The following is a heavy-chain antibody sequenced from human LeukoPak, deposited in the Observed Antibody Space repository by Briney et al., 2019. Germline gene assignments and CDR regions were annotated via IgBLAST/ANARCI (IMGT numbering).Heavy chain of an antibody. D-gene: IGHD5-12*01. Sequence: SETLSLTCTVSGDSIDSYYWSWIRRPPGKGLEWIGYIYYRGTTSYNPFLKSRVTVSVDTSKNQFSLKLNSVTAADTAVYYCARLPRYGGYDHFDYWGQGILVIVSS. CDR3: ARLPRYGGYDHFDY. V-gene: IGHV4-59*12. CDR1: GDSIDSYY. CDR2: IYYRGTT. J-gene: IGHJ4*02.